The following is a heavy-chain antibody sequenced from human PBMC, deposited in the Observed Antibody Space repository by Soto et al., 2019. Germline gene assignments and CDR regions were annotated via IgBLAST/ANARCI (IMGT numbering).Heavy chain of an antibody. CDR2: IYHSGST. CDR1: GGSISSGGYS. CDR3: ARYRGYGSGSYYNSFDY. V-gene: IGHV4-30-2*01. J-gene: IGHJ4*02. Sequence: QLQLQESGSGLVKPSQTLSLTCAVSGGSISSGGYSWSWIRQPPGKGLEWIGYIYHSGSTYYNPSLKSRVILPVDRSKNQFSLKLSSVTAADTAVYYCARYRGYGSGSYYNSFDYWGQGTLVTVSS. D-gene: IGHD3-10*01.